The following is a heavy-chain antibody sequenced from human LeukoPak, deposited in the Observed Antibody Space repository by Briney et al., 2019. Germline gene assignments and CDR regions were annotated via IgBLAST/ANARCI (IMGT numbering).Heavy chain of an antibody. J-gene: IGHJ4*02. D-gene: IGHD3-10*01. CDR1: VVTFTGSP. V-gene: IGHV3-73*01. CDR2: ITSKDHSYAT. CDR3: SGHGYGSGSYSSD. Sequence: RSLRLSRAASVVTFTGSPMHWVRESPGGGLGWVGRITSKDHSYATAYAASVKGRFTISRDDSKNTAYLQMNSLKTEDTAVYYCSGHGYGSGSYSSDWGQGTLVTVSA.